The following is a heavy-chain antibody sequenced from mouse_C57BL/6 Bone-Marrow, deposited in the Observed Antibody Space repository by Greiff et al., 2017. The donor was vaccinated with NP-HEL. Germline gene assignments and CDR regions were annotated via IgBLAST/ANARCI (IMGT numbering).Heavy chain of an antibody. CDR2: IYPGGGDT. CDR1: GYEFSNYW. V-gene: IGHV1-80*01. Sequence: QVQLQQSGAELVKPGASVKISCKASGYEFSNYWMNWVKQRPGKGLEWIGQIYPGGGDTNYNGKFKDKATLTADKSSSTPYVQLRRLTPEDTAVYFCESGAYWGQGTLVTVSA. D-gene: IGHD1-3*01. CDR3: ESGAY. J-gene: IGHJ3*01.